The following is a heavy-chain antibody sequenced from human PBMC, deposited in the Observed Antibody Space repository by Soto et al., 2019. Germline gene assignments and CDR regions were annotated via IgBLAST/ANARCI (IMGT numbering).Heavy chain of an antibody. Sequence: GASVKVSCKASGYTFTGYYMHWVRQAPGQGLEWMGWINPNSGGTNYAQKFQGWVTMTRDTSISTAYMELSRLRSDDTAVYYCARAMIAVADSNDAFDIWGQGTMVTVSS. CDR1: GYTFTGYY. J-gene: IGHJ3*02. V-gene: IGHV1-2*04. CDR3: ARAMIAVADSNDAFDI. CDR2: INPNSGGT. D-gene: IGHD6-19*01.